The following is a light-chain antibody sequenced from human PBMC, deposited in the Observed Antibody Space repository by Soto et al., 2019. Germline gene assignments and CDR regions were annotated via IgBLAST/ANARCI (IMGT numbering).Light chain of an antibody. J-gene: IGKJ1*01. CDR1: QSLVHSDGNTY. V-gene: IGKV2-24*01. Sequence: DIVMTQTPLSSPVTLGQPASISCRSSQSLVHSDGNTYLSWLHQRPGQPPRLLIYKISDRFSGVPDRLSGSGAGTEFTLTISSLQSEDFAIYFCQQYNNWPTFGQGTKVDIK. CDR3: QQYNNWPT. CDR2: KIS.